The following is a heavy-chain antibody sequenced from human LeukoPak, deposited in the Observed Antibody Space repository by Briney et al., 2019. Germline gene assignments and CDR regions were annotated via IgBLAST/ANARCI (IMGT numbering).Heavy chain of an antibody. D-gene: IGHD2-21*02. V-gene: IGHV3-7*01. CDR1: GFAFSSYW. CDR3: ARVVTAWSMDV. J-gene: IGHJ6*03. Sequence: GGSLRLSCAASGFAFSSYWMSWFRQAPGQGLEWVANIKQDGSEKFSADSVTGRFTVSRDNAENSLFLQMNSLRAEDTALYYCARVVTAWSMDVWGKGTTVTVSS. CDR2: IKQDGSEK.